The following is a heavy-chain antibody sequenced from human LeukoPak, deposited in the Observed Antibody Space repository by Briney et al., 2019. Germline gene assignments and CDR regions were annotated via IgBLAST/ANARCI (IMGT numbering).Heavy chain of an antibody. J-gene: IGHJ5*02. D-gene: IGHD6-19*01. CDR2: IKHSGST. V-gene: IGHV4-34*01. CDR3: ARRRLYSSGWYNPTPYNWFDP. Sequence: SETLSLTCAVYGGSFSGYYWSWIRQTPGKGLEWIREIKHSGSTNYNPSLKSRVTISVDTSKNQFSLKLSSVTAADTAVYYCARRRLYSSGWYNPTPYNWFDPWGQGTLVTVSS. CDR1: GGSFSGYY.